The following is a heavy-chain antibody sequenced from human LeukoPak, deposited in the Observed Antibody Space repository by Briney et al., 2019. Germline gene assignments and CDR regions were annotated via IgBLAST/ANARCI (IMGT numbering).Heavy chain of an antibody. CDR1: GYSISSGYY. CDR3: ARERYGPYYYGMDV. Sequence: SETLSLTCTVSGYSISSGYYWGWIRQPPGKGLEWIGSIYHSGSTYYNPSLKSRVTISVDTSKNQFSLKLSSVTAADTAVYYCARERYGPYYYGMDVWGQGTTVTVSS. V-gene: IGHV4-38-2*02. J-gene: IGHJ6*02. CDR2: IYHSGST. D-gene: IGHD3-10*01.